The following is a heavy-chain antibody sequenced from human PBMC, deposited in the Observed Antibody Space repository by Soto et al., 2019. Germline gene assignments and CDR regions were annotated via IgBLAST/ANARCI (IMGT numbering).Heavy chain of an antibody. CDR2: INHSGSA. Sequence: SETMSLTWAVYGGSFHGYYLSRVRLPPGQGLEWIGEINHSGSANYNQTFKSRVSISVDTSKNQMSLLLSSVSAADTAVYYCAKGPQAGYYDSGTFYSSVSWGQGTLVTVSS. J-gene: IGHJ5*02. V-gene: IGHV4-34*01. D-gene: IGHD3-10*01. CDR3: AKGPQAGYYDSGTFYSSVS. CDR1: GGSFHGYY.